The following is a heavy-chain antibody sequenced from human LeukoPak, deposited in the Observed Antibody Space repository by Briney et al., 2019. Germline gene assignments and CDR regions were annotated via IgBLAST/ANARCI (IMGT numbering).Heavy chain of an antibody. J-gene: IGHJ4*02. D-gene: IGHD6-13*01. V-gene: IGHV3-48*03. CDR2: ITSSGNTA. CDR3: ARDGTPMAAAAWVYFDQ. CDR1: GFTFSTYE. Sequence: GGSLRLSCAASGFTFSTYEMNWVRQAPGKGLEWLAYITSSGNTAHYADSAKGRFTISRDNTKNSLYLQMNSLRVEDTATYYRARDGTPMAAAAWVYFDQWGQGTLVTVSS.